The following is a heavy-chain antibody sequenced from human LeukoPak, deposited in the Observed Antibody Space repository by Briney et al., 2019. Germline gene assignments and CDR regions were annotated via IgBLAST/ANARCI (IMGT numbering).Heavy chain of an antibody. CDR2: INHSGST. CDR3: ARGGIRNRHYYYYMDV. D-gene: IGHD1-14*01. V-gene: IGHV4-34*01. Sequence: SETLSLXCAVYGGSFSGYYWSWIRQPPGKGLEWIGEINHSGSTNYNPSLKSRVTISVDTSKNQFSLKLSSVTAADTAMYYCARGGIRNRHYYYYMDVWGKGTTVTVSS. J-gene: IGHJ6*03. CDR1: GGSFSGYY.